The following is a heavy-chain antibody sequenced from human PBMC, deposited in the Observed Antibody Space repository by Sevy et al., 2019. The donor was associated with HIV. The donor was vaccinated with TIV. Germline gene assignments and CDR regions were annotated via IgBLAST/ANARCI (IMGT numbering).Heavy chain of an antibody. D-gene: IGHD2-2*01. J-gene: IGHJ6*02. CDR3: ARVSHCSSTSCYSVVYYYGMDV. CDR2: ISSSSSYT. V-gene: IGHV3-11*06. Sequence: GGSLRLSCAASGFTFSDYYMSWIRQAPGKGLEWVSYISSSSSYTNYADSVKGRLPISRDNAKNTLYLQMNSLRAEDTAVYYCARVSHCSSTSCYSVVYYYGMDVWGQGTTVTVSS. CDR1: GFTFSDYY.